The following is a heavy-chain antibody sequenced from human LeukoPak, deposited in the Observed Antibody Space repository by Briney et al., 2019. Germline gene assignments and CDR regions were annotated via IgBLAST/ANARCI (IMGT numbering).Heavy chain of an antibody. CDR2: ITSDSDTI. CDR3: ARGGFGEFPFDY. D-gene: IGHD3-10*01. J-gene: IGHJ4*02. CDR1: GFTFSSYS. V-gene: IGHV3-48*01. Sequence: PGGSLRLSCAASGFTFSSYSMNWVRQAPGKGLEWISYITSDSDTIYIADSVRGRCTISRDNAKRLLYLQTDSLRVEDSALYYCARGGFGEFPFDYWGQGTLVTVSP.